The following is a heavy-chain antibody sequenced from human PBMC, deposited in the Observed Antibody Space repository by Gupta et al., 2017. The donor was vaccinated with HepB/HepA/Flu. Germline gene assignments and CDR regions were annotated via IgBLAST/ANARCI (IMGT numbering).Heavy chain of an antibody. V-gene: IGHV3-23*01. CDR1: LRKYP. Sequence: LRKYPMSCVRQAPGKGLEWVSAISGRGGSTYYADSVKGRFTISRDNSKNTLYLQMNSLRAEDTAVYYCAKGASSWSETWGQGTLVTVSS. J-gene: IGHJ5*02. CDR3: AKGASSWSET. CDR2: ISGRGGST. D-gene: IGHD6-13*01.